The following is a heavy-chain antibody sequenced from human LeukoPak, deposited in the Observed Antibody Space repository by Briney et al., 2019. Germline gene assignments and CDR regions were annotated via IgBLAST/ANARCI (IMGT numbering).Heavy chain of an antibody. CDR3: ATVLGDDSSGYLVGCIDY. CDR2: FDPEDGET. V-gene: IGHV1-24*01. CDR1: GYTLTELS. J-gene: IGHJ4*02. D-gene: IGHD3-22*01. Sequence: ASVKDSCMVSGYTLTELSMHWVRPAPGKRVEWMGGFDPEDGETIYAQKFQGRVTMTEDTSTDTAYMELSSLRSEDTAVYYCATVLGDDSSGYLVGCIDYWGQGTLVTVSS.